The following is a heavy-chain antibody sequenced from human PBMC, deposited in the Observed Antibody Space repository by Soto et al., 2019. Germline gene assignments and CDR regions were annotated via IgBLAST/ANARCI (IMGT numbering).Heavy chain of an antibody. CDR2: VSGSGGST. V-gene: IGHV3-23*01. CDR3: ARPMCSGGSCYSYYNYGLAV. J-gene: IGHJ6*02. CDR1: GFAFRSYT. Sequence: PGGSLRLSCAASGFAFRSYTMSWVRQAPGKGLEWISAVSGSGGSTYYADSVKGRFIISRDISKNTLYLQMNSLRVEDTAVYYCARPMCSGGSCYSYYNYGLAVWGQGSSVTGSS. D-gene: IGHD2-15*01.